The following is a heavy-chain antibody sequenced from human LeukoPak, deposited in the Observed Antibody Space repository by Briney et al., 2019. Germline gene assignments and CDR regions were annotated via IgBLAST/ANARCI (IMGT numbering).Heavy chain of an antibody. J-gene: IGHJ4*02. V-gene: IGHV1-18*04. D-gene: IGHD2-2*01. CDR1: GYTFTSYG. CDR2: ISAYNGNT. CDR3: ARVGPYCSSTSCYRLFDY. Sequence: ASVKVSCKASGYTFTSYGISWVRQAPGQGLEWMGWISAYNGNTNYAQTLQGRVTMTTDTSTSTAYMELRSLRSDDTAVYYCARVGPYCSSTSCYRLFDYWGQGTLVTVSS.